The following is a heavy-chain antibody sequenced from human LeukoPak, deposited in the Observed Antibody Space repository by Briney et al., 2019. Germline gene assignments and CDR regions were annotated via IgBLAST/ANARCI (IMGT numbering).Heavy chain of an antibody. CDR2: IKQDGSEK. CDR3: ASEDNWGSSY. V-gene: IGHV3-7*01. Sequence: GGSLRLSCAASGVTFSSYWMSWVRQAPGKGLEWVANIKQDGSEKYYVDSVKGRFTISRDNAKNSLYLQMNSLRAEDTAVYYCASEDNWGSSYWGQGILVTVSS. J-gene: IGHJ4*02. D-gene: IGHD7-27*01. CDR1: GVTFSSYW.